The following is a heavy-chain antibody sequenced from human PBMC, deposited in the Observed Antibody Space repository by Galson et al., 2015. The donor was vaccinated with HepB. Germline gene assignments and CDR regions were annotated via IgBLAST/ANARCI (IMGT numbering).Heavy chain of an antibody. D-gene: IGHD3-3*01. CDR1: GGSISSYY. J-gene: IGHJ4*02. CDR3: ARHQKDYDFWSGYPGPSLKFDY. CDR2: IYYSGST. Sequence: LSLTCTVSGGSISSYYWSWIRQPPGKGLEWIGYIYYSGSTNYNPSLKSRVTISVDTSKNQFSLKLSSVTAADTAVYYCARHQKDYDFWSGYPGPSLKFDYWGQGTLVTVSS. V-gene: IGHV4-59*08.